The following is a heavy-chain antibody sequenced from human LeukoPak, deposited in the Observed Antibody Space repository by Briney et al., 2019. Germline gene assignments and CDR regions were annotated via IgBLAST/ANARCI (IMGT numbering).Heavy chain of an antibody. J-gene: IGHJ3*02. Sequence: SQTLSLTCTVSGGSISSGGYYWSWIRQPPGKGLEWIGYIYHSGSTYYNPSLKSRVTISVDRSKNQFSLKLSSVTAADTAVYYCARDWEWEPSMLAFDIWGQGTMVTVSS. CDR3: ARDWEWEPSMLAFDI. CDR2: IYHSGST. CDR1: GGSISSGGYY. V-gene: IGHV4-30-2*01. D-gene: IGHD1-26*01.